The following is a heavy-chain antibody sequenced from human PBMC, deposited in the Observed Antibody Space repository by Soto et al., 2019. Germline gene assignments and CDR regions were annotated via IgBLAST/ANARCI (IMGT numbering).Heavy chain of an antibody. J-gene: IGHJ4*02. CDR1: GGTFSSYA. V-gene: IGHV1-69*13. CDR3: ATSQGRILYGSGSRRPWISPFDY. D-gene: IGHD3-10*01. Sequence: SVKVSCKASGGTFSSYAISWVRQAPRQGLEWMGGIIPIFGTANYAQKFQGRVTITADESTSTAYMELSSLRSEDTAVYYCATSQGRILYGSGSRRPWISPFDYWGQGTLVTVSS. CDR2: IIPIFGTA.